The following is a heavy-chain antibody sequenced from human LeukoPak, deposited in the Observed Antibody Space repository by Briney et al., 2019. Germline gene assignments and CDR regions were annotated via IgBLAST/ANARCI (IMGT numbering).Heavy chain of an antibody. V-gene: IGHV4-34*01. CDR1: GGSFSGYY. Sequence: SETLSLTCAVYGGSFSGYYWSWIRQPPGHGLEWIGEINHSGSTNYNPSLKSRVTISVDTSKNQFSLKLSSVTAADTAVYYCAYNHSSGYGTFDYWGQGTLVTVSS. J-gene: IGHJ4*02. CDR2: INHSGST. D-gene: IGHD3-22*01. CDR3: AYNHSSGYGTFDY.